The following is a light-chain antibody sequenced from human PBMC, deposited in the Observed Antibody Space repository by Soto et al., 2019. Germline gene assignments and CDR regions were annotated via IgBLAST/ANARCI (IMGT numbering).Light chain of an antibody. Sequence: QPVLTQPPSVSGAPGQRVTISCTGSSSNIGAGYDVHWYQQLPGTAPKLLIYGNSNRPSGVPDRFSGSKSGTSASLAITGLQAQGEADYYCQSYDSSLSGSRVFGGGTQLTVL. V-gene: IGLV1-40*01. CDR3: QSYDSSLSGSRV. J-gene: IGLJ3*02. CDR1: SSNIGAGYD. CDR2: GNS.